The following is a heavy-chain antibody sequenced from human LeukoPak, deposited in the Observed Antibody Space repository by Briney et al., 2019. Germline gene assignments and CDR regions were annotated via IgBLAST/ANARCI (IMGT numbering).Heavy chain of an antibody. D-gene: IGHD2-8*01. CDR1: GASVSSGTYY. Sequence: PSETLSLTCTVSGASVSSGTYYWSWIRQPPGKGLEWIGYIYYTGSTNYNPSLKSRVTISGDTSKKQFSLKLSSVTAADTAVYYCARGVPNWFDPWGQGTLVTVSS. CDR3: ARGVPNWFDP. V-gene: IGHV4-61*01. CDR2: IYYTGST. J-gene: IGHJ5*02.